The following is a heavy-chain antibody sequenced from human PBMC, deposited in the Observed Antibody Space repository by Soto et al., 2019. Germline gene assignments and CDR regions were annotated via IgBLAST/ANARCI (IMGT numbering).Heavy chain of an antibody. J-gene: IGHJ4*02. V-gene: IGHV3-30-3*01. D-gene: IGHD5-12*01. CDR2: ISYDGSNK. Sequence: VGSLRLSCAASGFTFSSYAMHWVRQAPGKGLEWVAVISYDGSNKYYADSVKGRFTISRDNSKNTLYLQMNSLRAEDTAVYYCARDGYAKFDYWGQGTLVTVSS. CDR3: ARDGYAKFDY. CDR1: GFTFSSYA.